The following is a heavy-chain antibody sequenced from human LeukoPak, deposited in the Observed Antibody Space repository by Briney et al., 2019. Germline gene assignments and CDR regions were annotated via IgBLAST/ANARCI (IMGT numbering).Heavy chain of an antibody. CDR2: IYYSGST. CDR1: GGSISSYY. J-gene: IGHJ4*02. D-gene: IGHD3-9*01. V-gene: IGHV4-59*08. CDR3: ARYAILTGYYGQPDY. Sequence: SSETLSLTCTVSGGSISSYYWSWIRQPPGKGLEWIGYIYYSGSTNYNPSLKSRVTISVDTSKNQFSLKLSSVTAADTAVYYCARYAILTGYYGQPDYWGQGTLVTVSS.